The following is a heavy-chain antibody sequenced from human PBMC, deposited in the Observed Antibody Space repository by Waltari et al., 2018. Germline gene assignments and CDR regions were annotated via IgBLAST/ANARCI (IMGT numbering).Heavy chain of an antibody. CDR1: GYPFLNYG. V-gene: IGHV3-30*18. CDR2: ISSDGSNK. Sequence: QVEESGGGVVQPGGSLGLPCVASGYPFLNYGMHWVRQAPGKGLEWLAVISSDGSNKYYEDSVKGRFTVSRDNSKNSVYLQMNSLRPEDTALYFCAKAGGIHNYPLDPWGQGTLVTVSS. J-gene: IGHJ5*02. D-gene: IGHD1-26*01. CDR3: AKAGGIHNYPLDP.